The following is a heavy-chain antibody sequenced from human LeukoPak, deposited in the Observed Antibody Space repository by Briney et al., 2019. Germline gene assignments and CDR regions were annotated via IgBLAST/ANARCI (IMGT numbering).Heavy chain of an antibody. CDR1: GGSISSYY. V-gene: IGHV4-59*01. J-gene: IGHJ6*02. Sequence: SETLSLTCTVSGGSISSYYWSWIRQPPGKGLEWIGYIYYSGSTNYNPSLKSRVTISVDTSKNQFSPKLSSVTAADTAVYYCARDTRYYGMDVWGQGTTVTVSS. D-gene: IGHD1-26*01. CDR2: IYYSGST. CDR3: ARDTRYYGMDV.